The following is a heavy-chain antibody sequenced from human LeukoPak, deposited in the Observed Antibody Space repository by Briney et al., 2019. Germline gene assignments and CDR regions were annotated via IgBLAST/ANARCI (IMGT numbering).Heavy chain of an antibody. CDR2: IKTDGTDT. CDR1: GFTFSNYW. CDR3: ARATVTRWFDP. Sequence: GGSLRLSCAASGFTFSNYWMHWVRQVPGKGLVWVSRIKTDGTDTGYADSVRGRFTISRENAKNTLYLQMNSLRAEDTAVYYCARATVTRWFDPWGQGTLVTVSS. D-gene: IGHD4-17*01. J-gene: IGHJ5*02. V-gene: IGHV3-74*01.